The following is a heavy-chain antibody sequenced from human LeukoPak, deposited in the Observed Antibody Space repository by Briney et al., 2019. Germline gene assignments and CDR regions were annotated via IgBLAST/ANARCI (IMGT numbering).Heavy chain of an antibody. CDR3: ARDLVGGSSRVD. D-gene: IGHD1-26*01. V-gene: IGHV4-59*12. CDR2: IYYSGST. J-gene: IGHJ4*02. CDR1: GGSISSYY. Sequence: SETLSLTCTVSGGSISSYYWSWIRQPPGKGLEWIGYIYYSGSTNYNPSLKSRVTISVDTSKNQFSLKLSSVTAADTAVYYCARDLVGGSSRVDWGQGTLVTVSS.